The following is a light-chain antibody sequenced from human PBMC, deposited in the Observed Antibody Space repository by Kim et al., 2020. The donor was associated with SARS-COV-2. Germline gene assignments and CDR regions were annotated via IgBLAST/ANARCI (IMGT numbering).Light chain of an antibody. V-gene: IGLV3-1*01. CDR1: KLGDKY. CDR2: QDR. Sequence: SYELTQPPSVSVSPGQTASITCSGDKLGDKYACWYQQKPGQSPVLVIYQDRKRPSGIPERFSAPNSGNTATLTISGTQAMDEADYYCQAWDSSTYVFGTGTKVTVL. J-gene: IGLJ1*01. CDR3: QAWDSSTYV.